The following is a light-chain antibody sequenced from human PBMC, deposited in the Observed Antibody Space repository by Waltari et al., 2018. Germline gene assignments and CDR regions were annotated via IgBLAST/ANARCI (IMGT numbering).Light chain of an antibody. J-gene: IGKJ1*01. V-gene: IGKV4-1*01. CDR1: QSVVYSSNNKNF. CDR3: QQYCTTPWT. Sequence: IVMTQSPDSLAVSLVERATIHCKSSQSVVYSSNNKNFLAWYQQKAGQPPKLLIYWASTRESGVPDRFSGSGSGTDFTLTISSLQAEDVAVYYCQQYCTTPWTFGQGTKVEIK. CDR2: WAS.